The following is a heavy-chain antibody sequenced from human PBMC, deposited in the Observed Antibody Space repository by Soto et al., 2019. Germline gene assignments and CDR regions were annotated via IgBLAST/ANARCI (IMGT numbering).Heavy chain of an antibody. CDR2: ISYDGSNK. V-gene: IGHV3-30-3*01. Sequence: PGGSLRLSCAASGFTFSSYAMHWVRQAPGKGLEWVAVISYDGSNKYYADSVKGRFTISRDNSKNTLYLQMNSLRAEDTAVYYCARGRRIAVAGRFDYWGQGTLVTVSS. CDR1: GFTFSSYA. J-gene: IGHJ4*02. CDR3: ARGRRIAVAGRFDY. D-gene: IGHD6-19*01.